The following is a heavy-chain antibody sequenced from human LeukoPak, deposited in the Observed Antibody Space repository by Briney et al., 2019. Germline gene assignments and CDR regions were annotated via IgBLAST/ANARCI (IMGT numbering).Heavy chain of an antibody. D-gene: IGHD3-3*01. Sequence: ASVKVSCKASGYTFTDYYLHWVRQAPGHGLEWMGWIKPDGGDTNYAQRLQGRVTMTRDTSISTAYMELTNLSSDDTAVYYCARGITIYGVMIIYFDSWGQGTLSPSPQ. CDR2: IKPDGGDT. V-gene: IGHV1-2*02. CDR1: GYTFTDYY. CDR3: ARGITIYGVMIIYFDS. J-gene: IGHJ4*02.